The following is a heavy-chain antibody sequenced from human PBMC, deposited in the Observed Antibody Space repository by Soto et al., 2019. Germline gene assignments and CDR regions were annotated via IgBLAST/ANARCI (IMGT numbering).Heavy chain of an antibody. CDR1: GYTFTSYD. Sequence: QVQLVQSGAEVKKPGASVKVSCKASGYTFTSYDIIWVRQATGQGLEWMGWMNPSTGNTDSAEKFQGRLTMTRNTSISTVYMELSRLTFEDTAVYYCASGRIIVAGGFDPWGQGTRVTVSS. CDR3: ASGRIIVAGGFDP. D-gene: IGHD6-19*01. CDR2: MNPSTGNT. V-gene: IGHV1-8*01. J-gene: IGHJ5*01.